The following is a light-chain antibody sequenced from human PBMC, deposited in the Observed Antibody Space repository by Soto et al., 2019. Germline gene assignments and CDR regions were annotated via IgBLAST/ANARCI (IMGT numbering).Light chain of an antibody. J-gene: IGKJ1*01. CDR2: AAS. CDR3: QQAYGATPR. V-gene: IGKV1-39*01. Sequence: DIQVTQSPSSLSASVGDRVTITCRASQSITTFLNWYQQKPGNAPKLLIYAASSLQTGVPSRFSCSGSGTDFSLTTRTLQREDFATYYCQQAYGATPRFGRRTTVAI. CDR1: QSITTF.